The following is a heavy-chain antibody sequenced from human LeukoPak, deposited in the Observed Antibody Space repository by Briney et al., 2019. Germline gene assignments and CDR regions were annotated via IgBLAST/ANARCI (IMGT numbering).Heavy chain of an antibody. D-gene: IGHD6-13*01. V-gene: IGHV3-23*01. J-gene: IGHJ4*02. Sequence: PGGSLRPSCAASGFTFSSYAMHWVRQAPGKGLEWVSAISGSGGSTYYADSVKGRFTISRDNSKNTLYLQMNSLRPEDTALYYCAKGGGTGYSSSWYSNWGQGTLVTVSS. CDR3: AKGGGTGYSSSWYSN. CDR1: GFTFSSYA. CDR2: ISGSGGST.